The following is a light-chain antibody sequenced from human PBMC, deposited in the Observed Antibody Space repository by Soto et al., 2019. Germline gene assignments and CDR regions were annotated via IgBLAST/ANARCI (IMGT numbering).Light chain of an antibody. Sequence: EIVMTQSPATLSVSPGERATLSCRASQSVSSNLAWYQQKPGQAPRLLIYGASTRATGIPARFIGSGSGTEFTLTINSLQSEDFAVYYCQQYHDWWTFGQGTKVEIK. V-gene: IGKV3-15*01. CDR2: GAS. J-gene: IGKJ1*01. CDR1: QSVSSN. CDR3: QQYHDWWT.